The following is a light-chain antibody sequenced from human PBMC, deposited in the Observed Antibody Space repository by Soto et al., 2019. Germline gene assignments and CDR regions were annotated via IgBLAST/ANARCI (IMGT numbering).Light chain of an antibody. V-gene: IGKV1-17*01. CDR3: QQYHSYSWT. J-gene: IGKJ1*01. Sequence: DIQMTQSPSSLSASVGDRVTITCRASQAIRNDVGWYQQKPGKDPKRLIYVASRLESGVPSRFSGSGSGTEFTLTINSLQPDDSATYYCQQYHSYSWTFGQGTKADIK. CDR2: VAS. CDR1: QAIRND.